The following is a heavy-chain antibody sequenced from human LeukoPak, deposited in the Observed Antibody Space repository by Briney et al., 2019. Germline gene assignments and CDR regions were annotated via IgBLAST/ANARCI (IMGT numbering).Heavy chain of an antibody. J-gene: IGHJ5*02. CDR2: INT. CDR1: GFTFSSFA. V-gene: IGHV3-11*05. CDR3: ATDGAGFDT. Sequence: GGSLRLSCAASGFTFSSFAMSWIRQAPGKGLEWLSYINTHYADSVKGRFTISRDNAKKSLYLEMNNLRAEDTAVYYCATDGAGFDTWGQGVLVTVSP.